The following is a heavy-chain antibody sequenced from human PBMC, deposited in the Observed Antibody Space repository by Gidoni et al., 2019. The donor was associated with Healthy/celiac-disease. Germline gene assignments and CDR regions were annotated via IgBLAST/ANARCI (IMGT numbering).Heavy chain of an antibody. J-gene: IGHJ1*01. CDR2: INHRGRT. V-gene: IGHV4-34*01. CDR1: GGSFSGYS. Sequence: QVQLQQWGAGLLKPSETLSLTCAVYGGSFSGYSWSWIRQPPGKGLEWIGEINHRGRTNYNPSLKSRVTISVDTSKNQFSLKLSSVTATDTAVYYCARGLRWGIAASTRGGYFQHWGQGTLVTVSS. D-gene: IGHD6-13*01. CDR3: ARGLRWGIAASTRGGYFQH.